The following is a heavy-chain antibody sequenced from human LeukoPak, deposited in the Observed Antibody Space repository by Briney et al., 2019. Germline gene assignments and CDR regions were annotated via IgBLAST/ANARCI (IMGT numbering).Heavy chain of an antibody. V-gene: IGHV4-34*01. D-gene: IGHD6-13*01. CDR3: ARGQGYSRAYYLDY. CDR2: INHSGST. J-gene: IGHJ4*02. CDR1: GGSFSGYY. Sequence: SETLSLPCAVYGGSFSGYYWSWIRQPPGKGLEWIGEINHSGSTNYNPSLKSRVTISVDTSKNQFSLKLSSVTAADTAVYYCARGQGYSRAYYLDYWGQGTLVTVSS.